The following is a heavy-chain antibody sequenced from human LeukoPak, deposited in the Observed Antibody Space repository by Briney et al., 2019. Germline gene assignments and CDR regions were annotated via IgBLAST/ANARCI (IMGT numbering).Heavy chain of an antibody. CDR3: ARDLAGPPQEAFDI. CDR1: GLTFSGYW. CDR2: IRQDGSEK. J-gene: IGHJ3*02. Sequence: GGSLRLSCAASGLTFSGYWMSWARQAPGKGLEWVANIRQDGSEKHYVDSVTGRFTISRDNAKNSLYLQMNSLRADDTAVYYCARDLAGPPQEAFDIWGQGTMVTVSS. V-gene: IGHV3-7*01.